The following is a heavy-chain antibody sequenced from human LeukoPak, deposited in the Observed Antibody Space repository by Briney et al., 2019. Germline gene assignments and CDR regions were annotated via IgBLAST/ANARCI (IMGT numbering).Heavy chain of an antibody. D-gene: IGHD5-24*01. CDR1: GGTFSSYA. Sequence: SVKVSCKASGGTFSSYAISWVRQAPGQGLEWIGRIIPILGIANYAQKFQGRVTITADKSTSTAYMELSSLRSEDTAVYYCARGGDLRDGFRPGGAFDIWGQGTMVTVSS. V-gene: IGHV1-69*04. CDR2: IIPILGIA. J-gene: IGHJ3*02. CDR3: ARGGDLRDGFRPGGAFDI.